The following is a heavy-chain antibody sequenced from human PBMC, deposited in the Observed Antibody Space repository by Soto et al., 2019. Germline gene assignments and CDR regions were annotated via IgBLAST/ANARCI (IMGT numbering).Heavy chain of an antibody. Sequence: GSLRLSCAASGFTFSSYAMSWVRQAPGKGLEWVSAISGSGGSTYYADSVKGRFTISRDNSKNTLYLQMNSLRAEDTAVYYCAKYPSYYYDSSGYYTFDYWGQGTLVTVSS. CDR3: AKYPSYYYDSSGYYTFDY. D-gene: IGHD3-22*01. CDR1: GFTFSSYA. J-gene: IGHJ4*02. V-gene: IGHV3-23*01. CDR2: ISGSGGST.